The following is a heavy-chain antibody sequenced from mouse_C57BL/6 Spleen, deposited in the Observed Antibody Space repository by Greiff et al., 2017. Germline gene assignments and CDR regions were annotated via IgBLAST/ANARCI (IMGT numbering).Heavy chain of an antibody. D-gene: IGHD4-1*01. CDR2: ISSGGDYI. CDR1: GFTFSSYA. Sequence: EVKVVESGEGLVKPGGSLKLSCAASGFTFSSYAMSWVRQTPEKRLEWVAYISSGGDYIYYAATVKGRFTISRDNARNTLYLQMSSLKSEDTAMYYGTRDTGTGFAYWGQRTLVTVS. CDR3: TRDTGTGFAY. J-gene: IGHJ3*01. V-gene: IGHV5-9-1*02.